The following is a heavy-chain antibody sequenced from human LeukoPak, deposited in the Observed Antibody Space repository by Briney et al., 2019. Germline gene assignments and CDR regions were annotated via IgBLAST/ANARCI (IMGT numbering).Heavy chain of an antibody. CDR2: ISAYNGNT. Sequence: ASVKVSCKASGYTFTSYGISWVRQAPGQGLEWMGWISAYNGNTNYAQKLQGRVTMTTDTSTSTAYMELRSLRSDDTAVYYCARVAYQRKYCTNGVCYGYFDYWGQGTLVTVSS. CDR3: ARVAYQRKYCTNGVCYGYFDY. D-gene: IGHD2-8*01. V-gene: IGHV1-18*01. J-gene: IGHJ4*02. CDR1: GYTFTSYG.